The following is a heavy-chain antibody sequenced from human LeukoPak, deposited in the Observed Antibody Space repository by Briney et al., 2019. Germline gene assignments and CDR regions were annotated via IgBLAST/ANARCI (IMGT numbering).Heavy chain of an antibody. J-gene: IGHJ4*02. CDR2: IYHSGST. CDR3: ARNGPPYYFDY. CDR1: DGSFSSGGSS. Sequence: SETLSLTCAVSDGSFSSGGSSWSWIRQPVGKGLEWIGYIYHSGSTYYNPSLKSRVTLSVDRSKDQISLKLRSVTAADTAVYYCARNGPPYYFDYWAQGTLVTASS. D-gene: IGHD2-8*01. V-gene: IGHV4-30-2*01.